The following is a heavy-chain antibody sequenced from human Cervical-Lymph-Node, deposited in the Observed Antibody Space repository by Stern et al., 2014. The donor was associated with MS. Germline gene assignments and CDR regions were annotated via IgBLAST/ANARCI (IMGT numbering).Heavy chain of an antibody. Sequence: QLVESGGGVVQPGRSLRLSCAASGFTFDDYAMHWVRHAPGKGLEWISGITWNSGRVAYADSVKGRFTISRDIAKNSLYLQMNSLRPDDAALYYCAKGKASGWYYFDYWGQGALVTVSS. CDR1: GFTFDDYA. J-gene: IGHJ4*02. CDR3: AKGKASGWYYFDY. D-gene: IGHD6-19*01. V-gene: IGHV3-9*01. CDR2: ITWNSGRV.